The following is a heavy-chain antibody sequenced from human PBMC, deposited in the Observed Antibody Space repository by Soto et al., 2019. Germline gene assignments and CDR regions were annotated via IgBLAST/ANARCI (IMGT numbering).Heavy chain of an antibody. CDR2: ISAYNGNT. J-gene: IGHJ4*02. CDR1: GYTFTSYG. D-gene: IGHD6-19*01. V-gene: IGHV1-18*01. CDR3: ASDLAVALIDY. Sequence: QVQLVQSGAEVKKPGASVKVSCKASGYTFTSYGISWVRQAPGQGLEWMGWISAYNGNTKYAQKLQGRVTMTTDTSTSTAHMELRSLRSDDTAVYYCASDLAVALIDYWGQGTLVTVSS.